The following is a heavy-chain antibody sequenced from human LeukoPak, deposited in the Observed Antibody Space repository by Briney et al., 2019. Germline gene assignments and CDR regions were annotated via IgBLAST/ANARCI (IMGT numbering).Heavy chain of an antibody. D-gene: IGHD3-10*01. J-gene: IGHJ4*02. CDR2: IFYTGST. CDR1: GGSIGSYF. V-gene: IGHV4-59*01. Sequence: SETLSLTCTISGGSIGSYFWSWIRQPPGKGLEWIGNIFYTGSTNYSPSLKSRVTISLDTSKNQFSLNLTSVTAADTAVYFCARIRSSLTVDYWGQGTLVSVSS. CDR3: ARIRSSLTVDY.